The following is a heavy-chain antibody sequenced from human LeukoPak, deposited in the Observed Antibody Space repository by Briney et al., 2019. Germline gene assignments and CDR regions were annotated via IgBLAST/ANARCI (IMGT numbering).Heavy chain of an antibody. V-gene: IGHV3-73*01. CDR2: IRDKANSYAT. CDR3: TRWDCTTTGCYPLDY. D-gene: IGHD2-2*01. Sequence: PGGSLRLSCAASGFTFSGSAIHWVRQASGKGLEWVGRIRDKANSYATAYIASVKGRFTISRDDSKNTAYLQMSSLKTEDTAVYYCTRWDCTTTGCYPLDYWGQGTLVTVSS. CDR1: GFTFSGSA. J-gene: IGHJ4*02.